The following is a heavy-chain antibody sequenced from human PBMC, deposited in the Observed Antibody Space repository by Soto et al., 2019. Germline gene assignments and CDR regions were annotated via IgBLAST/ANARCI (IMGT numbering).Heavy chain of an antibody. V-gene: IGHV3-48*02. J-gene: IGHJ5*02. D-gene: IGHD1-20*01. Sequence: VQLVESGGGVVQPGRSLRLSCAASGFTFNSYGIHWVRQAPGKGLEWVSYISSSSSTIYYADSVKGRFTISRDNAKNSLYLQMNSLRDEDTAVYYCASGYNWNDGGDWFDPWGQGTLVTVSS. CDR2: ISSSSSTI. CDR3: ASGYNWNDGGDWFDP. CDR1: GFTFNSYG.